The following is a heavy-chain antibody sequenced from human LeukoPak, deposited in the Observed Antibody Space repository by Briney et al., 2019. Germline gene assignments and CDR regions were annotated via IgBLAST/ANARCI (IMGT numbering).Heavy chain of an antibody. D-gene: IGHD3-10*01. J-gene: IGHJ4*02. CDR1: GGSISSSNYY. CDR3: AVWFGESHFDY. V-gene: IGHV4-39*01. Sequence: SETLSLTCTVSGGSISSSNYYWGWIRQPPGKGLEWIGSIYYSGSTYYNPSLKSRVTISVDTSKNQFSLKLSSVTAADTAVYYCAVWFGESHFDYWGQGTLVTVSS. CDR2: IYYSGST.